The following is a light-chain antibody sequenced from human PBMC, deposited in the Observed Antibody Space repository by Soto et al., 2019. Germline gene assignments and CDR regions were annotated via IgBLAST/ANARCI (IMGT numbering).Light chain of an antibody. J-gene: IGKJ4*01. V-gene: IGKV1-39*01. CDR1: QNINRH. CDR2: GAS. CDR3: QQSDKVPQT. Sequence: DLQMTQSPSSLSASVGDRVTITCRASQNINRHLNWYQERPGKAPKHLISGASSLQSGVPSRFSGSGSGTDFTLTIRPLESEDFATYYCQQSDKVPQTFGGGTKIEIK.